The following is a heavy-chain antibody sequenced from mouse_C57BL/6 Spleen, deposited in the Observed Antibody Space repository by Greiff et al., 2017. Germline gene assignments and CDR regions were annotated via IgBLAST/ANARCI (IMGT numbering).Heavy chain of an antibody. Sequence: EVQLKESGAELVRPGASVKLSCTASGFNIKDDYMYWVKQRPEQGLEWIGWIDPENGDTEYASKFQGKATITADTSSNTAYLQLSSLTSEDTAVYYCTTGFYYYGSSPRAMDYWGQGTSVTVSS. J-gene: IGHJ4*01. CDR1: GFNIKDDY. D-gene: IGHD1-1*01. CDR3: TTGFYYYGSSPRAMDY. CDR2: IDPENGDT. V-gene: IGHV14-4*01.